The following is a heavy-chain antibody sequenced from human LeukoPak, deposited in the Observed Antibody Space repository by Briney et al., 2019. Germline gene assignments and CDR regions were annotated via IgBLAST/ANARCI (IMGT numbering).Heavy chain of an antibody. D-gene: IGHD3-22*01. CDR3: ARDGHCYDSSGYKDY. J-gene: IGHJ4*02. V-gene: IGHV3-21*01. Sequence: GGSLRLSCAASGFTFSSYSMNWVRQAPGKGLEWVSSISSSSSYVYYADSVKGRFTISRDNAKNSLYLQMNSLRAEDTAVYYCARDGHCYDSSGYKDYWGQGTLVTVSS. CDR2: ISSSSSYV. CDR1: GFTFSSYS.